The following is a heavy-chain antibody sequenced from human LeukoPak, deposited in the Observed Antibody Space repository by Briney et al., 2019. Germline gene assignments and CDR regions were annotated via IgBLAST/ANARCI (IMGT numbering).Heavy chain of an antibody. CDR3: ARMDCGGDCYIKDY. Sequence: SETLSLTCTVSGYSISSDYYWGWIRQPPGKGLEWIGSIYHSGSTYYNPSLKSRVTISVDTSKNQFSLKLSSVTAADTAVYYCARMDCGGDCYIKDYWGQGTLVTVSS. D-gene: IGHD2-21*02. J-gene: IGHJ4*02. CDR1: GYSISSDYY. V-gene: IGHV4-38-2*02. CDR2: IYHSGST.